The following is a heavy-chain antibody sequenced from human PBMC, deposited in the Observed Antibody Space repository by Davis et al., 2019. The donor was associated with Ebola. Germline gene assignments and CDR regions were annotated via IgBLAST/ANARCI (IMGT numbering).Heavy chain of an antibody. Sequence: ASVKVSCKASGYTFTSYYMHWVRQAPGQGPEWMGIINPSGGSTSYAQKFQGRVTMTRDTSTSTVYMELSSLRSEDTAVYYCARGFITMVRGDLYYFDYWGQGTLVTVSS. CDR3: ARGFITMVRGDLYYFDY. V-gene: IGHV1-46*01. D-gene: IGHD3-10*01. CDR1: GYTFTSYY. J-gene: IGHJ4*02. CDR2: INPSGGST.